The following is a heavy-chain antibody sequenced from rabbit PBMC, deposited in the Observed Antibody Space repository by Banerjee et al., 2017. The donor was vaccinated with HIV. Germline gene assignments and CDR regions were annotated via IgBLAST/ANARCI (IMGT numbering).Heavy chain of an antibody. Sequence: QEQLEESGGDLVKPEGSLTLTCTASGFSFSSSYWICWVRQAPGKGLEWIACIHAGGSGATYYASWAKGRFTISKTSSTTVTLQMTSLTAADTATYFCARDDANNGGYYLNLWGQGTLVTVS. CDR2: IHAGGSGAT. V-gene: IGHV1S45*01. J-gene: IGHJ4*01. D-gene: IGHD1-1*01. CDR1: GFSFSSSYW. CDR3: ARDDANNGGYYLNL.